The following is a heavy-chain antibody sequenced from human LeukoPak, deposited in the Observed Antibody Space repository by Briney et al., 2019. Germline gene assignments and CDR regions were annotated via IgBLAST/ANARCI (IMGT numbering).Heavy chain of an antibody. CDR3: VKDVGYCSSTTCPFDY. J-gene: IGHJ4*02. Sequence: PGGSLRLSCATSGFTFSFYAMSWVRQAPGKGLEWVSTVDSSGGRTHYADSVEGRFTISRDNSKNTLYLQMNSLRAEDTAAYYCVKDVGYCSSTTCPFDYWGQGTLVTVSS. CDR2: VDSSGGRT. V-gene: IGHV3-23*01. D-gene: IGHD2-2*01. CDR1: GFTFSFYA.